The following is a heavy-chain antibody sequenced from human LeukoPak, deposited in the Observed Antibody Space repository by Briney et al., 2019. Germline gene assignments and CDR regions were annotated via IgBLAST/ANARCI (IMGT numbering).Heavy chain of an antibody. D-gene: IGHD4-11*01. J-gene: IGHJ4*02. CDR3: ARAREEATIDY. CDR2: IYYSGST. CDR1: GGSISSYY. Sequence: PSETLSLTCTVSGGSISSYYWSWIRQPPGKGLEWIGYIYYSGSTNYNPSLKSRVTISVDTSKNQFSLKLSSVTGADTAVYYCARAREEATIDYWGQGTLVTVSS. V-gene: IGHV4-59*12.